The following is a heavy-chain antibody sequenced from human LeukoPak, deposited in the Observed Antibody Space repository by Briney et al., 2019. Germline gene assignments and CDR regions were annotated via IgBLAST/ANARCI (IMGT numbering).Heavy chain of an antibody. CDR2: ISGGNSYT. Sequence: PGGSLRLSCAASGFTFSDYYMSWIRQAPGKGLEWVSYISGGNSYTNYADSVKGRFTISRDNAKNSLYLQMNSLRAEDTAVYYCAAFYYSAFFDYWGLGTLVTVSS. D-gene: IGHD4/OR15-4a*01. J-gene: IGHJ4*02. V-gene: IGHV3-11*03. CDR3: AAFYYSAFFDY. CDR1: GFTFSDYY.